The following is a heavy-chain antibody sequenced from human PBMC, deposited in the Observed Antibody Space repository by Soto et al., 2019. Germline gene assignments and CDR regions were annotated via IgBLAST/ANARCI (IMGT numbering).Heavy chain of an antibody. CDR3: VGDVGAGVDY. CDR1: GGTFSSYA. J-gene: IGHJ4*02. Sequence: QVQLVQSGAAVKKPGSSVKVSCKASGGTFSSYAISWVRQAPGLGLEWMGGIIPIFGTANYAQKFQGRVTITADKSTSTAYMELSRLRYENTAIYYCVGDVGAGVDYWSQGPLVTASS. V-gene: IGHV1-69*06. CDR2: IIPIFGTA. D-gene: IGHD3-16*01.